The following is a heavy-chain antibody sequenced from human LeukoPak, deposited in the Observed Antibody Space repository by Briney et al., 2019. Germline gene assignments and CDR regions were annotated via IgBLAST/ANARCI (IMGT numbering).Heavy chain of an antibody. Sequence: ASVKVSCKASGYTFTGYYMHWVRQAPGQGLEWMGWINPSSGGTNYAQKFQGRVTMTRDTYISTAYMELSRLRSDDTAVYYCARRLVREGNWFDPWGQGTLVTVSS. CDR3: ARRLVREGNWFDP. CDR1: GYTFTGYY. V-gene: IGHV1-2*02. D-gene: IGHD6-19*01. CDR2: INPSSGGT. J-gene: IGHJ5*02.